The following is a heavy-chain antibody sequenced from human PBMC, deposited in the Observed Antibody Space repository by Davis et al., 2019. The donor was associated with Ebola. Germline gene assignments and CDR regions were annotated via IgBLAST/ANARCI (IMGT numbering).Heavy chain of an antibody. J-gene: IGHJ5*02. D-gene: IGHD3-10*01. Sequence: ASVKVSCKASGYTFTGYYMHWVRQAPGQGLEWMGWINPNSGGTNYAQKFQGWVTMTRDTSISTAYMELSRLRSDDTAVYYCARDFITMVQGPGGWFDPWGQGTLVTVSS. V-gene: IGHV1-2*04. CDR1: GYTFTGYY. CDR3: ARDFITMVQGPGGWFDP. CDR2: INPNSGGT.